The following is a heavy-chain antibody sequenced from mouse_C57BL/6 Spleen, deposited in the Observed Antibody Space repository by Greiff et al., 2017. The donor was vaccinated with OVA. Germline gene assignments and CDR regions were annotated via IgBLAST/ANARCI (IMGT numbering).Heavy chain of an antibody. CDR3: ARYLTGADY. CDR2: IRNKANGYTT. D-gene: IGHD4-1*01. CDR1: VFTFTDSY. V-gene: IGHV7-3*01. Sequence: VPLVASGGCLLPPGGSLRLSFASSVFTFTDSYLCFFPPPPLQSLSLLGFIRNKANGYTTEYSASVKGRFTISRDNSQSILYLQMNALRAEDSATYYCARYLTGADYWGQGTTLTVSS. J-gene: IGHJ2*01.